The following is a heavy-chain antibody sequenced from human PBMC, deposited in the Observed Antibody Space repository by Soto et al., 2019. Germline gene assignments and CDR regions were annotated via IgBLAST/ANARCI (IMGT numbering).Heavy chain of an antibody. CDR2: MNPNSGNT. CDR1: GYTFTSYD. CDR3: ARPPGPHQGDYGMDV. V-gene: IGHV1-8*01. J-gene: IGHJ6*02. Sequence: QVQLVQSGAEVKKPGASVKVSCKASGYTFTSYDINWVRQATGQGLEWMGWMNPNSGNTGYAQKFQGRVTMTRNTSXXTAYMELSSLRSEDTAVYYCARPPGPHQGDYGMDVWGQGTTVTVSS.